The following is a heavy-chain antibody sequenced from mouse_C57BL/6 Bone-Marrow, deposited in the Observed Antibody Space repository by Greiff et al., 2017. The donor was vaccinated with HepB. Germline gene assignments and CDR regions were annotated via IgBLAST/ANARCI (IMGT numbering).Heavy chain of an antibody. CDR2: SRNKANDYTT. Sequence: EVQWVDSGGGLVQSGRSLRLSCATSGFTFSDFYMEWVRQAPGKGLEWIAASRNKANDYTTEYSASVKGRFIVSRDTSQSILYLQMNALRAEDTAIYYCARDDVWGTGTTVTVSS. J-gene: IGHJ1*03. CDR3: ARDDV. CDR1: GFTFSDFY. V-gene: IGHV7-1*01.